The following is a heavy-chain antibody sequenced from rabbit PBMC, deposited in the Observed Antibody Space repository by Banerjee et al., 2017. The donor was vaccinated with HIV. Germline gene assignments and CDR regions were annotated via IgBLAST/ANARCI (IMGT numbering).Heavy chain of an antibody. Sequence: QSLEESGGDLVKPGASLTLTCTASGFSFSSRYLMSWVRQAPGKGLEWIACIQAGSSDSTWYANWVNGRFTISKTSSTTVTLQMTSLTAADTATYFCARDFASSRNLWGPGTLVTVS. CDR1: GFSFSSRYL. D-gene: IGHD1-1*01. CDR2: IQAGSSDST. CDR3: ARDFASSRNL. J-gene: IGHJ4*01. V-gene: IGHV1S40*01.